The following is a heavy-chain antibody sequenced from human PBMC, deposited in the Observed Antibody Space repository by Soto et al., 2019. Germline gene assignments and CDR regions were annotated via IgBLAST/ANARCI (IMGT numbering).Heavy chain of an antibody. CDR2: ISYDGSNK. Sequence: PGGSLRLSCAASGFTFSSYAMHWGRQAPGKGLEWVAVISYDGSNKYYADSVKGRFTISRDNSKNTLYLQMNSLRAEDTAVYYCARDGKLQAFDIWGQGTMVTVSS. CDR1: GFTFSSYA. J-gene: IGHJ3*02. V-gene: IGHV3-30-3*01. CDR3: ARDGKLQAFDI.